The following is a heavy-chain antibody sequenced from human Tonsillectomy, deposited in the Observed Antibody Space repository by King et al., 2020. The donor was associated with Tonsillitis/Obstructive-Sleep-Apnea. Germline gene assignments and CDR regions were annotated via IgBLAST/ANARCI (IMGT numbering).Heavy chain of an antibody. V-gene: IGHV1-58*01. CDR3: AADPNCSSTSCYEDFQH. D-gene: IGHD2-2*01. J-gene: IGHJ1*01. Sequence: VQLVESGPEVKKPGTSVTVSCKASGFTFTSSAVQWVRQARGQRLEWIGWIVVGSGNTNYAQKFQERVTITRDMSTSTAYMELSSLRSEDTAVYYCAADPNCSSTSCYEDFQHWGQGTLVTVSS. CDR1: GFTFTSSA. CDR2: IVVGSGNT.